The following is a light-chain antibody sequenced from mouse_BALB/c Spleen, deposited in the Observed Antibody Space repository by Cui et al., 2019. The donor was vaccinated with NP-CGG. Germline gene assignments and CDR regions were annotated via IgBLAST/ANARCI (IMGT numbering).Light chain of an antibody. CDR1: TGAVTTSNY. Sequence: QAVVTQESALTTSPGETVTLTCRSSTGAVTTSNYANWVQEKPDHLFTGLIGGTNNRAPGVTARFSGSLIGDKAALTITGAQTEDEAIYFCALWYSNHWVFGGGTNLTVL. CDR2: GTN. V-gene: IGLV1*01. CDR3: ALWYSNHWV. J-gene: IGLJ1*01.